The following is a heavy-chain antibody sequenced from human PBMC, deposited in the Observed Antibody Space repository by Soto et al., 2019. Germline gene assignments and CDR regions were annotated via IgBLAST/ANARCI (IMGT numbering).Heavy chain of an antibody. V-gene: IGHV3-7*01. J-gene: IGHJ4*02. CDR1: GFTFSNYW. CDR3: TRGHPSLYNY. D-gene: IGHD4-4*01. CDR2: IKEDGSEK. Sequence: PGGSLRLSCAASGFTFSNYWMSWVRQAPGKGLEWVANIKEDGSEKYYVDSVKGRFTISRDNAKNSLYLQMSSLRPEDTAVYYCTRGHPSLYNYWGQGTLVTVSS.